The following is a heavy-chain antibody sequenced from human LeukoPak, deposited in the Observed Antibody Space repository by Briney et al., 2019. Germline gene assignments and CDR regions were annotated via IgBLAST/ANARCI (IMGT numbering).Heavy chain of an antibody. V-gene: IGHV3-23*01. J-gene: IGHJ4*02. D-gene: IGHD7-27*01. CDR3: AKDRNWEGGY. CDR2: INYSGVST. CDR1: GFTFSDHD. Sequence: GGSLRLSCAASGFTFSDHDMNWIRQAPGKGLDWVSVINYSGVSTNYADSGKGRFTFSRDNSKNTLYLQMNSLRVEDTAVYYCAKDRNWEGGYWGQGTLVTVSS.